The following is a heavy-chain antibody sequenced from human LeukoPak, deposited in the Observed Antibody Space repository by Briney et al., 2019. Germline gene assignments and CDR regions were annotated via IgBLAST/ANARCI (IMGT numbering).Heavy chain of an antibody. Sequence: GGSLRLSCAASGFTFSDYYMSWIRQAPGKGLEWVSYISSSGSTIYYADSVKGRFTISRDNAKNSLYLKMNSLRAKDTAVYYCARGMYYDILTGSYYFDYWGQGTLVTVSS. CDR1: GFTFSDYY. D-gene: IGHD3-9*01. J-gene: IGHJ4*02. CDR2: ISSSGSTI. V-gene: IGHV3-11*01. CDR3: ARGMYYDILTGSYYFDY.